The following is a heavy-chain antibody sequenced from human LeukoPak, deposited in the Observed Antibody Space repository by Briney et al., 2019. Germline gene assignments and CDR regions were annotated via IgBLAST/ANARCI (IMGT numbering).Heavy chain of an antibody. J-gene: IGHJ6*02. CDR3: AGFSHKGV. CDR2: IYSGGST. CDR1: GFTLRNAW. V-gene: IGHV3-66*01. Sequence: GGSLRLSCAASGFTLRNAWMSWVRQAPGKGLEWVALIYSGGSTYYADFVKGRFTISRDNSKNTLYLQMSSLRAEDTAVYYCAGFSHKGVWGQGTTVTVSS.